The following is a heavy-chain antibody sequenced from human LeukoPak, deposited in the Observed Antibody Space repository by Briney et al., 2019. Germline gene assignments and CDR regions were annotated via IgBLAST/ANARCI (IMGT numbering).Heavy chain of an antibody. CDR2: ISGSGGST. J-gene: IGHJ4*02. V-gene: IGHV3-23*01. Sequence: GGSLRLSCAASGFTFSSYAMSWVRQAPGKGLEWVSAISGSGGSTYYADSVKGRLTISRDNSKNTLYLQMNSLRAEDTAVYYCASLYCSGGSCYFDYWGQGTLVTVSS. CDR1: GFTFSSYA. D-gene: IGHD2-15*01. CDR3: ASLYCSGGSCYFDY.